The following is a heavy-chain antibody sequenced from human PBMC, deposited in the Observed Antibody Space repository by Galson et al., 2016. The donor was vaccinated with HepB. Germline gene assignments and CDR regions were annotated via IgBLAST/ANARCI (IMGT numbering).Heavy chain of an antibody. D-gene: IGHD4-17*01. Sequence: SETLSLTCSVSGGSITTYYWSWIRQPPGKGLEWIGYVYYTGSTNSNPSLKSRVTISVDPSRNQFSLRLSSVTAADTAVYYCARDADYGDYRNWGDWGQGTLVTVSS. CDR2: VYYTGST. CDR3: ARDADYGDYRNWGD. V-gene: IGHV4-59*01. J-gene: IGHJ4*02. CDR1: GGSITTYY.